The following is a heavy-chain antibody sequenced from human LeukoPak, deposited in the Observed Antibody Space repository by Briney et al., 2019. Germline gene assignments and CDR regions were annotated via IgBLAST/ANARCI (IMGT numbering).Heavy chain of an antibody. CDR1: GGSISSSSYY. CDR2: IYYSGST. J-gene: IGHJ3*02. D-gene: IGHD1-26*01. V-gene: IGHV4-61*05. CDR3: ARLYSGSYYGAFDI. Sequence: SETLSLTCTASGGSISSSSYYWGWIRQPPGKGLEWIGYIYYSGSTNYNPSLKSRVTISVDTSRNQFSLKLSSVTAADTAVYYCARLYSGSYYGAFDIWGQGTMVTVSS.